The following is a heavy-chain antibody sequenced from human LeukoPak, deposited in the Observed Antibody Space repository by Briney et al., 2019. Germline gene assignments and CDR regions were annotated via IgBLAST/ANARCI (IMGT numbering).Heavy chain of an antibody. J-gene: IGHJ3*02. Sequence: GGSLRLSCAASGFTFSSYWMNWARQAPGKGLEWVASINHNGNVNYYVDSVKGRFTISRDNSKNTLYLQMNSLRAEDTAVYYCAKDKTTVTPRGLDIWGQGTMVTVSS. D-gene: IGHD4-17*01. V-gene: IGHV3-7*03. CDR2: INHNGNVN. CDR3: AKDKTTVTPRGLDI. CDR1: GFTFSSYW.